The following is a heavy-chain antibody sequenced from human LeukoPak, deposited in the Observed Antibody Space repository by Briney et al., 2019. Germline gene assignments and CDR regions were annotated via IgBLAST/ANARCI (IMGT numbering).Heavy chain of an antibody. Sequence: GRSLRLSCAASGFTFDDYAMHWVRQAPGKGLEWVSGISWNSGSIGYVDSVKGRFTISRDNAKNSLYLQMNSLRAEDTALYYCAKDGRRGFWSGYPGSRQPYYYYGMDVWGQGTTVTVSS. CDR3: AKDGRRGFWSGYPGSRQPYYYYGMDV. CDR2: ISWNSGSI. V-gene: IGHV3-9*01. D-gene: IGHD3-3*01. CDR1: GFTFDDYA. J-gene: IGHJ6*02.